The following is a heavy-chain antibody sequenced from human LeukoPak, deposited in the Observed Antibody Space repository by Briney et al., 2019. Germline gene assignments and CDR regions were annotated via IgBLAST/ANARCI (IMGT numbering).Heavy chain of an antibody. J-gene: IGHJ4*02. V-gene: IGHV4-38-2*02. Sequence: SETLSLTCTVSGYSISSGYYWGWIRQPPGKGLEWIGSIYYSGSTYYNPSLKSRVTISVDTSKNQFSLKLSSVTAADTAVYYCARRRMAYYYDSSGYYYYFDYWGQGTLVTVSS. CDR2: IYYSGST. CDR1: GYSISSGYY. D-gene: IGHD3-22*01. CDR3: ARRRMAYYYDSSGYYYYFDY.